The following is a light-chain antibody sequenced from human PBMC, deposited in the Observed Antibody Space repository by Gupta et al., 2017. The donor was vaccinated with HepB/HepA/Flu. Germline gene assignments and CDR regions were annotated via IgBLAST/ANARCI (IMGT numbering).Light chain of an antibody. Sequence: QSALTQPASVSGSPGPSITISCTGTSSDVGGYNYVSWFQQHPGKAPKLMIYDVSNRPSGVSNRFSGSKSGNTASLTISGLQAEDEADYYCSSYTSNTSPIFGGGTKLTVL. J-gene: IGLJ2*01. CDR1: SSDVGGYNY. V-gene: IGLV2-14*03. CDR3: SSYTSNTSPI. CDR2: DVS.